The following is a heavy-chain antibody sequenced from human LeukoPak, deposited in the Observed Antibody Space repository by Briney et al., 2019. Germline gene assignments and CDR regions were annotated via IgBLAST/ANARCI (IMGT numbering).Heavy chain of an antibody. J-gene: IGHJ6*02. D-gene: IGHD7-27*01. CDR2: IKSKTDGGTT. Sequence: GGSLRLSCAASGFTFSNAWMSWVRQAPGKGLEWVGRIKSKTDGGTTDYAAPVKGRFTISRDDSKNTLYLQMNSLKTEDTAVYYCTTAEQGKREGHYYYYYGMDVWGQGTTVTVSS. CDR3: TTAEQGKREGHYYYYYGMDV. CDR1: GFTFSNAW. V-gene: IGHV3-15*01.